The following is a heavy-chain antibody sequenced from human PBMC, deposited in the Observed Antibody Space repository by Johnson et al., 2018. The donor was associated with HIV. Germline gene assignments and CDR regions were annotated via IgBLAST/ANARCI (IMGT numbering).Heavy chain of an antibody. V-gene: IGHV3-23*04. Sequence: VRLVESGGGLVQPGGSLRLSCAASGFTFASSAMSWVRQAPGKGLEWVSAISDSGSTYYAASVKGRFTISRDTSKNTLYLQMNSLRAEDTAVYYCAKDLLTLDAFDIWGQGTMVTVSS. CDR3: AKDLLTLDAFDI. CDR2: ISDSGST. CDR1: GFTFASSA. J-gene: IGHJ3*02.